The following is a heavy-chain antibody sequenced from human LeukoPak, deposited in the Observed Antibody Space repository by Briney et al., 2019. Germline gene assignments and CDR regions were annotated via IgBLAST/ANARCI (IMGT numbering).Heavy chain of an antibody. CDR2: IYYSGST. V-gene: IGHV4-59*08. D-gene: IGHD1-26*01. CDR1: GGSISSYY. Sequence: SETLSLTCTVSGGSISSYYWSRIRQPPGKGLEWIGYIYYSGSTNYNPSLKSRVTISVDTSKNQFSLKLSSVTAADTAVYYCARHWEGGADPFDYWGQGTLVTVSS. CDR3: ARHWEGGADPFDY. J-gene: IGHJ4*02.